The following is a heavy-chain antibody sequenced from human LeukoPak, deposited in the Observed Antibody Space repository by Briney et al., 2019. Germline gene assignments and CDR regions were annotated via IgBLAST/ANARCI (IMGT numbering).Heavy chain of an antibody. Sequence: GASVKVSCTASGYTFTSYGISWVRRAPGQGLEWMGWISAYNGNTNYAQKLQGRVTMTTDTSTSTAYMELRSLRSDDTAVYYCARAWQLVEEVDAFDIWGQGTMVTVSS. CDR3: ARAWQLVEEVDAFDI. V-gene: IGHV1-18*01. D-gene: IGHD6-6*01. CDR1: GYTFTSYG. J-gene: IGHJ3*02. CDR2: ISAYNGNT.